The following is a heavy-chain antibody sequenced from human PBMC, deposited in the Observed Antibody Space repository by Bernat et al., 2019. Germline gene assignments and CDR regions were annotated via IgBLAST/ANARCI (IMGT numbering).Heavy chain of an antibody. D-gene: IGHD2-21*02. CDR1: GGSFSGYY. Sequence: QVQLQQWGAGLLKPSETLSLTCAVYGGSFSGYYWTRIRLPPGKGLEWIGEINHSGSTNYNPSLKSRVTISVDTSKNQFSLTLSSVTAADTAVYYCAGGKGVVTAIWGQGTLVTVSS. CDR2: INHSGST. J-gene: IGHJ4*02. V-gene: IGHV4-34*01. CDR3: AGGKGVVTAI.